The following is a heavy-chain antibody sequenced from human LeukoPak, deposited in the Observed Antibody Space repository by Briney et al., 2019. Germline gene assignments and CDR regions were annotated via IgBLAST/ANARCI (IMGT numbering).Heavy chain of an antibody. CDR3: ARDRGQDIVVVPAAPDY. CDR1: GFTFSSYS. Sequence: GGSLRLSCAASGFTFSSYSMNWVRQAPGKGLEWVSSISSSSSYIYYADSVKGRFTISRDNAKNSLYLQMNSLRAEDTAVYYCARDRGQDIVVVPAAPDYWGQGTLVTVSS. CDR2: ISSSSSYI. V-gene: IGHV3-21*01. D-gene: IGHD2-2*01. J-gene: IGHJ4*02.